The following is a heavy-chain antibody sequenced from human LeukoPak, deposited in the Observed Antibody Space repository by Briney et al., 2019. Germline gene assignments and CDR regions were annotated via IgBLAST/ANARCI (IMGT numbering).Heavy chain of an antibody. D-gene: IGHD3-10*01. CDR3: ARGGRGNFDY. V-gene: IGHV1-18*01. J-gene: IGHJ4*02. CDR1: GYTFTTYH. CDR2: INAYNGNT. Sequence: GASVKVSCKASGYTFTTYHINWVRQAPGQGLEWMGRINAYNGNTNYEQKLQGRVTMTTDTSTSTVYMELRSLRSDDTAVYYCARGGRGNFDYWGQGTLVTVSS.